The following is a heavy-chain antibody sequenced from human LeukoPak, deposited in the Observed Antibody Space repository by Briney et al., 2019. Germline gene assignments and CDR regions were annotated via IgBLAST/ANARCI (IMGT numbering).Heavy chain of an antibody. J-gene: IGHJ4*02. Sequence: SETLSLTCTVSGGSISRGSYYWSWIRQPAGKGLEWIGRIYTSGSTNYNPSLKSRVTISVDTPKNQFSLKLSSVTAEDTAVYYCARDRWFDSSSWQFDYWGQGTLVTVSS. V-gene: IGHV4-61*02. CDR2: IYTSGST. D-gene: IGHD6-13*01. CDR3: ARDRWFDSSSWQFDY. CDR1: GGSISRGSYY.